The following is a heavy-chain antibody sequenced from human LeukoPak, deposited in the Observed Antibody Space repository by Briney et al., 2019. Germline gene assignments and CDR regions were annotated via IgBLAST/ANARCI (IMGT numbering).Heavy chain of an antibody. CDR2: IYSGGST. J-gene: IGHJ4*02. D-gene: IGHD6-19*01. CDR3: AKSARVIAVEIDY. Sequence: HAGGSLRLSCAASGFTVSSNYMSWVRQAPGKGLEWVSVIYSGGSTYYADSVKGRFTISRDNSKNTLYLQMNSLRAEDTAVYYCAKSARVIAVEIDYWGQGTLVTVSS. CDR1: GFTVSSNY. V-gene: IGHV3-66*01.